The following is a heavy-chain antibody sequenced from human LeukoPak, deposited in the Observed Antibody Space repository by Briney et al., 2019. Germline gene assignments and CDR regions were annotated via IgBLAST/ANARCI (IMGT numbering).Heavy chain of an antibody. CDR1: GFTFSSYW. V-gene: IGHV3-7*04. CDR3: ARAGYYYGSGSYREDY. J-gene: IGHJ4*02. D-gene: IGHD3-10*01. Sequence: PGGSLRLSCAASGFTFSSYWMSWVRQAPGKGLGWVANIKQDGSEKYYVDSVKGRFTISRDNAKNSLYLQMNSLRAEDTAVYYCARAGYYYGSGSYREDYWGQGTLVTVSS. CDR2: IKQDGSEK.